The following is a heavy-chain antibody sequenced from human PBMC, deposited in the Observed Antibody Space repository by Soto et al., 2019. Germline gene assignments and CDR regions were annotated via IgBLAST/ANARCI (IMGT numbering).Heavy chain of an antibody. D-gene: IGHD1-1*01. J-gene: IGHJ6*02. CDR3: TIFVDNNCMVV. CDR1: GGSISSYY. V-gene: IGHV4-59*01. Sequence: SETLSLTCTVSGGSISSYYWSWIRQPPGKGLEWIGYIYYSGSTNYNPSLKSRVTISVDTSKNQFSLKLSSVTAADTAVYYCTIFVDNNCMVVWGQGTTVTVSS. CDR2: IYYSGST.